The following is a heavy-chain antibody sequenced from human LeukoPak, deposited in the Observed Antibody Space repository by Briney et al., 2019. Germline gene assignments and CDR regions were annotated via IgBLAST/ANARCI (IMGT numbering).Heavy chain of an antibody. V-gene: IGHV3-74*01. Sequence: GGSLRLSCAASGFTFSSYWMHWVRQAPGKGLVWVSRINGDGSITTYADAVKGRFTISRDNAKNTLYLQMSSLRAEDTAVYYCARRGLVPAFDIWGQGTMVTVTS. CDR3: ARRGLVPAFDI. CDR2: INGDGSIT. D-gene: IGHD2-2*01. J-gene: IGHJ3*02. CDR1: GFTFSSYW.